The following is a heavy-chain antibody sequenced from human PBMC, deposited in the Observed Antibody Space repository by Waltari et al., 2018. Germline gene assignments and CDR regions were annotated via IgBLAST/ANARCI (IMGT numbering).Heavy chain of an antibody. D-gene: IGHD3-10*01. CDR1: GYSISSGYY. J-gene: IGHJ4*02. V-gene: IGHV4-38-2*02. Sequence: QVQLQESGPGLVKPSETLSLTCGVSGYSISSGYYWAWIRQPPGKGLEWIGSLSHSGSTYYQPSLKSRITISMDTSKNQFSLLLTSVTAADTAVYYCAREGSRFGSGSYNFDTWGQGTLLTVSS. CDR2: LSHSGST. CDR3: AREGSRFGSGSYNFDT.